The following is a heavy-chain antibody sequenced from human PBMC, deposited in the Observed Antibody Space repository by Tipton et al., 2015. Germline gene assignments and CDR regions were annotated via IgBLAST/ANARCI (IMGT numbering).Heavy chain of an antibody. D-gene: IGHD6-13*01. CDR1: AYSISSDYY. Sequence: TLSLTCAVSAYSISSDYYWGWIRQPPGKGLEWIGSISHSGNTYYNPSLKSRVTISIDTSKNQFSLNLSSVTAADTAVYYCARVRSSSAWYLSDFDCWGQGTLVTVSS. CDR2: ISHSGNT. J-gene: IGHJ4*02. V-gene: IGHV4-38-2*01. CDR3: ARVRSSSAWYLSDFDC.